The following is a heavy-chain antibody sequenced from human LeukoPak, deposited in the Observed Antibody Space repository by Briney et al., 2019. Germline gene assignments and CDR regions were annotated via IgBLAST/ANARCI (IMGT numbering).Heavy chain of an antibody. CDR2: IYCSGST. CDR3: ARAVAGFDY. J-gene: IGHJ4*02. D-gene: IGHD6-19*01. V-gene: IGHV4-59*01. CDR1: GGSISSYY. Sequence: SETLSLTCTVSGGSISSYYWSWIRQPPGKGLEWIGYIYCSGSTNYNPSLKSRVTISVDTSKNQFSLKLSSVTAADTAVYYCARAVAGFDYWGQGTLVTVSS.